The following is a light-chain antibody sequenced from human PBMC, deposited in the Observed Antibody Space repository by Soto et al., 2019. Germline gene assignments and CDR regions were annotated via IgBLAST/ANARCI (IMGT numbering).Light chain of an antibody. CDR1: QSISSY. V-gene: IGKV3-11*01. J-gene: IGKJ2*01. CDR2: DAS. Sequence: EIVLTQSPATLSLSPGERATLSCRASQSISSYLAWYQQKPGQAPRLLIYDASNRATGIPARFSGSGSGTDFTITISSLEPEDFAVYYCQQRYNCRTFGQGTKLEMK. CDR3: QQRYNCRT.